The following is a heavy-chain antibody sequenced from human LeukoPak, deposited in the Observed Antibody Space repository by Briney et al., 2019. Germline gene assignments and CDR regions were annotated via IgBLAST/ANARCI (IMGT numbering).Heavy chain of an antibody. CDR2: VWYDGRKK. CDR3: ATLWALSAFDI. Sequence: GGSLRLSCAASGFTFSSYGMHWVRQAPGKGLEWVAVVWYDGRKKNYAESVKGRFTISRDNSKNTLYLQMNSLRAEDTAVYYCATLWALSAFDIWGQGTKVTVSS. D-gene: IGHD3-16*01. J-gene: IGHJ3*02. CDR1: GFTFSSYG. V-gene: IGHV3-33*01.